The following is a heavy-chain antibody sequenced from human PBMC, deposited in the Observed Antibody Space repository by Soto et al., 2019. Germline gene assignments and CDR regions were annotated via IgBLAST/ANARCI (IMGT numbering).Heavy chain of an antibody. CDR3: ARGRSTSGYPNFDP. Sequence: QLQLQESGSGQVKPSQTLSLTCAVSGGSITTGDYSWNWIRQPPGRGLEWVGYIYDSGSTYYNPSLKSRATISVDRSKNHFSLKLSSVTAADTAVYYCARGRSTSGYPNFDPWGQGTPVTVSS. CDR2: IYDSGST. V-gene: IGHV4-30-2*01. D-gene: IGHD3-22*01. J-gene: IGHJ5*02. CDR1: GGSITTGDYS.